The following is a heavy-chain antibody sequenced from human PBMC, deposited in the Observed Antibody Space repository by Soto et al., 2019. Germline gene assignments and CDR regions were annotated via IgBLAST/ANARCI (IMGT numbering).Heavy chain of an antibody. V-gene: IGHV3-23*01. CDR3: AKDLGLLVYYGMDV. J-gene: IGHJ6*02. D-gene: IGHD2-8*02. Sequence: PGGSLRLSCAASGFTFSSYAMSCVRQAPWKGLEWVSAISGSGGSTYYADSVKGRFTISRDYSKDTLYLQMNSLRAEATAVYYCAKDLGLLVYYGMDVWAQGAPVTVSS. CDR2: ISGSGGST. CDR1: GFTFSSYA.